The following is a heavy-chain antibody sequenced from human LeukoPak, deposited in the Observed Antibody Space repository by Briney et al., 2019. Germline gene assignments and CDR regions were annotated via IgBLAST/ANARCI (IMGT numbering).Heavy chain of an antibody. Sequence: GASVKVSCKASGGTFSSYAISWVRQAPGQGLEWMGGIIPIFGTANYAQKFQGRVMITADESTSTAYMELSSLRSEDTAVYYCAAYDRVTYDAFDIWGQGTMVTVSS. CDR1: GGTFSSYA. J-gene: IGHJ3*02. CDR3: AAYDRVTYDAFDI. D-gene: IGHD3-22*01. V-gene: IGHV1-69*13. CDR2: IIPIFGTA.